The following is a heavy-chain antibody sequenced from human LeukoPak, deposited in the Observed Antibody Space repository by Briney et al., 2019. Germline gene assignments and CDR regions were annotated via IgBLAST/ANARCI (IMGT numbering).Heavy chain of an antibody. Sequence: GRSLRLSCAASGFTFSSYAMHWVRQAPGKGLEWVAVISYDGSNKYYADSVKGRFTISRDNSKNTLYLQMNSLRAEDTAVYYCAKNRDDWLLNYFDYWGQGTLVTVSS. J-gene: IGHJ4*02. CDR2: ISYDGSNK. V-gene: IGHV3-30*04. D-gene: IGHD3-9*01. CDR1: GFTFSSYA. CDR3: AKNRDDWLLNYFDY.